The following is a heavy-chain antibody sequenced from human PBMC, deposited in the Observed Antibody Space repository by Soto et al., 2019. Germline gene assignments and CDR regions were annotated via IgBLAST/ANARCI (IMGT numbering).Heavy chain of an antibody. CDR2: ISAGGPT. Sequence: GGSLRLSCAASGSTFSSYAMSWVRQAPGKGLEWVSTISAGGPTYYGESVKGRFTISRDNSKNTLNLQMNSLRAEDTAVYYCAKGRNYYDSSPYFAWGQGTLVTVSS. CDR3: AKGRNYYDSSPYFA. D-gene: IGHD3-22*01. V-gene: IGHV3-23*01. CDR1: GSTFSSYA. J-gene: IGHJ5*02.